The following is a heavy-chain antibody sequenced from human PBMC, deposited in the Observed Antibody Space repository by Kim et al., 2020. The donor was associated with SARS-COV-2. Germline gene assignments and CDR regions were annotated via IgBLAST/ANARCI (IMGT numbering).Heavy chain of an antibody. V-gene: IGHV3-30*02. CDR2: SNK. Sequence: SNKYYADSVKGRFTISRDNSKNTLYLQMNSLRAEDTAVYYCAKAGRGLDYWGQGTLVTVSS. J-gene: IGHJ4*02. CDR3: AKAGRGLDY.